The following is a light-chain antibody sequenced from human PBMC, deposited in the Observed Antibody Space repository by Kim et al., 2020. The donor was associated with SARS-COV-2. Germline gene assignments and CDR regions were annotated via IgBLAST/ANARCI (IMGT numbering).Light chain of an antibody. V-gene: IGKV3-11*01. CDR2: DAS. J-gene: IGKJ5*01. CDR1: QSVSSY. Sequence: DIVLTQSPATLSLSLGERATLSCRASQSVSSYLAWYQQKPGQAPRLLIYDASNRATGIPARFRGSGSGTDFTLTISSLEPEDFAVYYCQQSNNRLTFGQRRRLEIK. CDR3: QQSNNRLT.